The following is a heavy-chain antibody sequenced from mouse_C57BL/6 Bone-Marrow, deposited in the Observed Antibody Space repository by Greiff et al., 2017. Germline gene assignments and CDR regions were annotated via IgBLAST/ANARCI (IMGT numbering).Heavy chain of an antibody. CDR3: ARRDYYGSSYDYAMDY. V-gene: IGHV1-55*01. CDR1: GYTFTSYW. D-gene: IGHD1-1*01. CDR2: IYPGSGST. J-gene: IGHJ4*01. Sequence: QVQLQQPGAELVKPGASVKMSCKASGYTFTSYWITWVKQRPGQGLEWIGDIYPGSGSTNYNEKFKSKATLTVDTSSSTDYMQLSSLTSEDSAVYYCARRDYYGSSYDYAMDYWGQGTSVTVSS.